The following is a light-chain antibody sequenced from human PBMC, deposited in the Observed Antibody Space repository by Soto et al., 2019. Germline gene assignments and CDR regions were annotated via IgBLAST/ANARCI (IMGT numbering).Light chain of an antibody. Sequence: DFRMTQSPSTLSASDGDRDTITCRASQSISSSLAWYQQKPGKAPKVLIYDASSLESGVPSRFSGSGSGTEFTLTISSLQPDDFATYYCQQYNSYSAFGHGTIVDIK. CDR2: DAS. CDR3: QQYNSYSA. CDR1: QSISSS. V-gene: IGKV1-5*01. J-gene: IGKJ3*01.